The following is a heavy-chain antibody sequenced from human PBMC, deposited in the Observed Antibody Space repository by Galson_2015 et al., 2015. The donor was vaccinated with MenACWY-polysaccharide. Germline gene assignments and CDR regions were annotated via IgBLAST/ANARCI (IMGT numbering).Heavy chain of an antibody. CDR1: GFSFSTYW. V-gene: IGHV3-74*01. CDR3: TKAGAKYCSGSSCNFNWFDP. J-gene: IGHJ5*02. D-gene: IGHD2-15*01. CDR2: INADGSAT. Sequence: LRLSCAASGFSFSTYWMHWVRHAPGKGLVWVSRINADGSATGYADSVRGRFTISRDNAKNTLYLEMNSLRAEDTAVYYCTKAGAKYCSGSSCNFNWFDPWGQGTLVTVSS.